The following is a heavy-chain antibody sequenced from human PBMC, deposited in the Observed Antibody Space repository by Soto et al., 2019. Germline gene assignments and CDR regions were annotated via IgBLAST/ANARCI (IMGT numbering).Heavy chain of an antibody. J-gene: IGHJ4*02. D-gene: IGHD6-19*01. CDR1: GYTFTSYG. V-gene: IGHV1-18*04. Sequence: ASVKVSCKASGYTFTSYGISWVRQAPGQGLEWMGWISAYNGKTNYAQKFQGRVTMTTDTSTSTAYMELSSLRSDDTAVYYCARASQNRLFDYWGQGTLVTVSS. CDR3: ARASQNRLFDY. CDR2: ISAYNGKT.